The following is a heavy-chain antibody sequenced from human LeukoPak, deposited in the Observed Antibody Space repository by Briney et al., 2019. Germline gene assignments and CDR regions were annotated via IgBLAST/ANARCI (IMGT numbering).Heavy chain of an antibody. CDR2: ISIYYSGST. CDR3: ARDVGATFNWSPTDY. Sequence: SSETLSLTCTVSDGSINSRGYYWAWIRQPPGKGLEWIGSISIYYSGSTYYNPSLKSRVTISVDTSKSQFSLKLSSVTAADTAVYYCARDVGATFNWSPTDYWGQGTLVTVSS. J-gene: IGHJ4*02. V-gene: IGHV4-39*07. CDR1: DGSINSRGYY. D-gene: IGHD1-26*01.